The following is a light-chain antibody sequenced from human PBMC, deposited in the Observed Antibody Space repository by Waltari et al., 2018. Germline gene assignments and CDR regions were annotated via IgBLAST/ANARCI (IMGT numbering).Light chain of an antibody. V-gene: IGLV2-14*01. CDR3: SSYTSSSTPLV. CDR1: SRDVGGYNY. CDR2: DVS. J-gene: IGLJ1*01. Sequence: QSALTQPASVSGSPGPSIPIPCTGTSRDVGGYNYVSWYQQHPGKAPKLMIYDVSKRPSGVSNRFSGSKSGNTASLTISGLQAEDEADYYCSSYTSSSTPLVFGTGTKVTVL.